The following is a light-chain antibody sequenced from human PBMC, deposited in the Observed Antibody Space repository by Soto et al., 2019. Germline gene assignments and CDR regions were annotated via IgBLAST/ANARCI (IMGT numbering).Light chain of an antibody. CDR2: AAS. V-gene: IGKV1-9*01. CDR1: QGMSSY. Sequence: DIQLTQSPSFLSASVGDRITITCRASQGMSSYLAWYQQKPGKAPKLLIYAASTLQSGVPSRFSGSGSGTEFTLTISRLRPGDYATYYCQHYNSYPWTFGQGTKV. J-gene: IGKJ1*01. CDR3: QHYNSYPWT.